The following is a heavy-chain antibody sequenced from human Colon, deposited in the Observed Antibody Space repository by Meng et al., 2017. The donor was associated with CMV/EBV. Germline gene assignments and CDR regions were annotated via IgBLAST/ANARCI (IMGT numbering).Heavy chain of an antibody. CDR3: ARDLRFLGRSYGMDV. Sequence: ASVKVSCKASGYTFAGYYIHWVRQAPGQGLEWMGWINPDSGGTAYAQKFPGRVSMTWATSISTAYMELSRLISDDTAVYYCARDLRFLGRSYGMDVWGQGTTVTVSS. V-gene: IGHV1-2*02. CDR1: GYTFAGYY. D-gene: IGHD3-3*01. CDR2: INPDSGGT. J-gene: IGHJ6*02.